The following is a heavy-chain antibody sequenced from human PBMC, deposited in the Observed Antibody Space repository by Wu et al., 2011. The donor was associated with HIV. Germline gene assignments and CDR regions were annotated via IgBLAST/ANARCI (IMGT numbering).Heavy chain of an antibody. V-gene: IGHV1-69*11. CDR2: IIPIHGTV. CDR1: GGTFSSYV. Sequence: QVQLAQSGAEVKKPGSSVKVSCKVSGGTFSSYVLSWVRRAPGHGLEWMGGIIPIHGTVNYAQRFQGRVTITADESTATAYMELNSLTFEDTAVYYCARDRDDSFPLTYWGQGTLVIVSS. CDR3: ARDRDDSFPLTY. J-gene: IGHJ4*02. D-gene: IGHD3-9*01.